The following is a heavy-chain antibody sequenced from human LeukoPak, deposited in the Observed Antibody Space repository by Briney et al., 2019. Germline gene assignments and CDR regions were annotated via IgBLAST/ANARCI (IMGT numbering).Heavy chain of an antibody. D-gene: IGHD6-13*01. Sequence: GGSLRLSCAASGFTFSSYAMHWVRQAPGKGLEWVAVISYDGSNKYYADSVKGRFTISRDNSKNTMYLQMNSLRAEDTAVYYCARDGNSAIAAAGSPPGYYCYGMDVWGKGTTVTVSS. J-gene: IGHJ6*04. V-gene: IGHV3-30*04. CDR2: ISYDGSNK. CDR1: GFTFSSYA. CDR3: ARDGNSAIAAAGSPPGYYCYGMDV.